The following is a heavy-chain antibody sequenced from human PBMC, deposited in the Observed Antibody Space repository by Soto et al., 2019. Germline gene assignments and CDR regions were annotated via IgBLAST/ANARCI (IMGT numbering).Heavy chain of an antibody. D-gene: IGHD2-2*01. CDR3: ASLGGVVVPAATLQSTPFDY. J-gene: IGHJ4*02. CDR2: ITHSGST. CDR1: GGSFSGYY. Sequence: QVQLQQWGAGLLKPSETLSLTCAVYGGSFSGYYWSWIRQPPGKGLEWIGEITHSGSTNYNPSLKSRVTISVDTSKNQFSLKLSSVTAADTAVYYCASLGGVVVPAATLQSTPFDYWGQGTLVTVSS. V-gene: IGHV4-34*01.